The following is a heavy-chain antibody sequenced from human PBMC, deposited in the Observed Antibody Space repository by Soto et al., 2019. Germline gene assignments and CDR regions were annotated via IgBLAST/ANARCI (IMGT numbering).Heavy chain of an antibody. CDR2: ISTYNGDT. Sequence: GASVKVSCKASGYTFTRSGISWVRQAPGQGLEWMGWISTYNGDTNYAQTFQGRVTMTTDTSTSTVHMEVRSLRSDDTAVYYCAREGVAPYYYYGMDVWAQGNPVPVSS. D-gene: IGHD5-12*01. J-gene: IGHJ6*02. CDR1: GYTFTRSG. V-gene: IGHV1-18*01. CDR3: AREGVAPYYYYGMDV.